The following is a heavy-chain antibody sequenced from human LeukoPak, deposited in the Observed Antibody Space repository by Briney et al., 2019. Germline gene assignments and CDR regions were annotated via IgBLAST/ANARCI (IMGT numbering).Heavy chain of an antibody. CDR3: AKQAIVGATWFDY. V-gene: IGHV3-74*01. J-gene: IGHJ4*02. CDR2: IKSDGST. Sequence: GGSLRLSCAASGFTFSSYWMHWVRQAPGKGLVWVSRIKSDGSTNYADSVKGRFTISRDNAKNTVSLQMNSLRAEDTGVYYCAKQAIVGATWFDYWGQGTLVTVTS. D-gene: IGHD1-26*01. CDR1: GFTFSSYW.